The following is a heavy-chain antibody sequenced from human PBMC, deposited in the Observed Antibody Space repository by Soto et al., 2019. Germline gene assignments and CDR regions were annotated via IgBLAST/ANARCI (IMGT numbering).Heavy chain of an antibody. CDR2: IIPIFGTA. CDR3: ASPVDTAMEIFRL. Sequence: SVKVSCKASGGTFSSYAISWVRQSPGQWLEWMGGIIPIFGTANYAQKFQGRVTITADESTSTAYMELSSLRSEDTAVYYCASPVDTAMEIFRLWGQGTLVTVSS. D-gene: IGHD5-18*01. V-gene: IGHV1-69*13. CDR1: GGTFSSYA. J-gene: IGHJ4*02.